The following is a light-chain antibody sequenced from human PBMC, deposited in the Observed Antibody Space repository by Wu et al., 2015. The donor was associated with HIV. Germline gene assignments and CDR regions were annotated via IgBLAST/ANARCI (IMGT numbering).Light chain of an antibody. CDR1: QSVKNN. J-gene: IGKJ2*01. V-gene: IGKV3-15*01. Sequence: EIVMTQSPVTLSVSPGESATLSCRASQSVKNNLAWSQQRPGQAPRLLIYDASTRATGIPARFSGSGSGTEFTLTISSMQSEDFAVYYCQQYNNWPPYTFGQGTKLEIK. CDR2: DAS. CDR3: QQYNNWPPYT.